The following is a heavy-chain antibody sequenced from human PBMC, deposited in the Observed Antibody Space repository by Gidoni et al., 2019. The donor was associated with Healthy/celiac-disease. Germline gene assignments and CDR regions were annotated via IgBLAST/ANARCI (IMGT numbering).Heavy chain of an antibody. V-gene: IGHV4-39*01. CDR2: IYYSGST. J-gene: IGHJ4*02. CDR1: GGSISSRSYY. Sequence: QLQLQESGPGLVKPSETLSLTCTVSGGSISSRSYYWGWIRQPPGKGLEWIGSIYYSGSTYYNPSLKSRVTISVDTSKNQFSLKLSSVTAADTAVYYCARRPSSGPTGDYWGQGTLVTVSS. D-gene: IGHD3-22*01. CDR3: ARRPSSGPTGDY.